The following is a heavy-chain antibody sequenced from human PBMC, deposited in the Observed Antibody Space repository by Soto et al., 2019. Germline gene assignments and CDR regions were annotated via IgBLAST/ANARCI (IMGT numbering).Heavy chain of an antibody. D-gene: IGHD2-2*01. Sequence: QVQLVQSGAEVKKPGASVKVSCKASGYTFTSYGISWVRQDPGQGLEWMGWISAYNGNTNYAQKLQGRVTMTTDTSTSTAYMELRSLRSDDTAVYYCAREGAYCSSTSCQSDNSEPYYYYGMDVWGQGTTVTVSS. CDR2: ISAYNGNT. V-gene: IGHV1-18*01. CDR3: AREGAYCSSTSCQSDNSEPYYYYGMDV. CDR1: GYTFTSYG. J-gene: IGHJ6*02.